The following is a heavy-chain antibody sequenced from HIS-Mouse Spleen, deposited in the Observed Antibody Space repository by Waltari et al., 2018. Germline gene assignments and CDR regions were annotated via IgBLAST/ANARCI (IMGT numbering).Heavy chain of an antibody. V-gene: IGHV3-30*18. CDR2: ISYDGSNK. J-gene: IGHJ4*02. CDR3: AKASSGWLDY. Sequence: QVQLVESGGGVVHPGRSLRLSCAASGFTFSSYGMHWFRQAPGKGLEWVAVISYDGSNKYYADSVKGRFTISRDNSKNTLYLQMNSLRAEDTAVYYCAKASSGWLDYWGQGTLVTVSS. CDR1: GFTFSSYG. D-gene: IGHD6-19*01.